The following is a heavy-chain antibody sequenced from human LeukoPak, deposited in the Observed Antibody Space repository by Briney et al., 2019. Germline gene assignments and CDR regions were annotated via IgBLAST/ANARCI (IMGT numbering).Heavy chain of an antibody. CDR1: GGSISSSSYY. CDR3: ARIYGYYFDY. CDR2: IYYSGST. V-gene: IGHV4-39*07. Sequence: IPSETLSLTCTVSGGSISSSSYYWGWIRQPPGKGLEWIGSIYYSGSTYYNPSLKSRVTISVDTSKNQFSLKLSSVTAADTAVYYCARIYGYYFDYWGQGTLVTVSS. D-gene: IGHD2/OR15-2a*01. J-gene: IGHJ4*02.